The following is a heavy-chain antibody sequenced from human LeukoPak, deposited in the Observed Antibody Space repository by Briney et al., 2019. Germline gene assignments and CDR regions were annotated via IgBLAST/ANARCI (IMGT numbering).Heavy chain of an antibody. CDR2: ITAIDGRT. CDR3: TKDRRGPAAGTWYFDS. Sequence: GESLRLSCTASGFTFSNFWMGWVRQAPGRGLEWVSSITAIDGRTYYADSVRGRFTISRDNSKNTVYLQLNSLRAGDTAIYYCTKDRRGPAAGTWYFDSWGQGTLVTVSS. D-gene: IGHD6-13*01. J-gene: IGHJ4*02. V-gene: IGHV3-23*01. CDR1: GFTFSNFW.